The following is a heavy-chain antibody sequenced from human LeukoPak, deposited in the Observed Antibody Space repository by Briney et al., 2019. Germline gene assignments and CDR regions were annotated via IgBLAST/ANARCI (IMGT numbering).Heavy chain of an antibody. V-gene: IGHV4-59*01. CDR2: VYYSGST. D-gene: IGHD7-27*01. CDR1: GDFITAYY. CDR3: ASNTGTVFDY. Sequence: SETLSLTCTVSGDFITAYYWSWIRQPPGKGLEWIGYVYYSGSTEYNPSLRSRVTISLEMSKRQSSLNLTSVTAADTAVYYCASNTGTVFDYWGQGALVTVSS. J-gene: IGHJ4*02.